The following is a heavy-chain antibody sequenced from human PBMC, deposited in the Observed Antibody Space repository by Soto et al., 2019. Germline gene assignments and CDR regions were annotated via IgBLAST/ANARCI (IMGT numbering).Heavy chain of an antibody. J-gene: IGHJ4*02. CDR3: ARDRGGYFDY. CDR2: ILYDGSDK. CDR1: GFTFSYSG. V-gene: IGHV3-33*01. D-gene: IGHD3-16*01. Sequence: QVHLVESGGGVVQPGRSLRLSCAASGFTFSYSGMHWVRQAPGKGLDWVALILYDGSDKYYADSVKGRFTISRDNSKNTLYLQMSSLRVEDTAVYYCARDRGGYFDYWGQGTLVTVSS.